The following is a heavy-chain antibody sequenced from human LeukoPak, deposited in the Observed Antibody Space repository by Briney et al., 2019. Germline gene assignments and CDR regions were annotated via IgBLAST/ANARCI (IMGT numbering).Heavy chain of an antibody. V-gene: IGHV4-59*08. D-gene: IGHD6-19*01. CDR3: ARHEAVGSGWYFDY. CDR2: IYYSGST. CDR1: GGSISSYY. Sequence: SETLSLTCTVSGGSISSYYWSWIRQPPGKGLEWIGYIYYSGSTNYNPSLKSRGTISVDTSKNQFSLKRSSVTAADTAVYYCARHEAVGSGWYFDYWGQGTLVTVSS. J-gene: IGHJ4*02.